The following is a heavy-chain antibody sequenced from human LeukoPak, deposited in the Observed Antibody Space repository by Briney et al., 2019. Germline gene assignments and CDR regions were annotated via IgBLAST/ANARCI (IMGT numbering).Heavy chain of an antibody. CDR3: ARDGDYGTGSYYRGCIDS. Sequence: ASVKVSCKTSGYMFTGQYLHWVRQAPGQGLEWMGWINPNSGGTKSAQKFQGRVIMTRDTSISTAYMELRSLSSDDTAVYYCARDGDYGTGSYYRGCIDSWGQGTPVTVSP. CDR2: INPNSGGT. J-gene: IGHJ4*02. V-gene: IGHV1-2*02. D-gene: IGHD3-10*01. CDR1: GYMFTGQY.